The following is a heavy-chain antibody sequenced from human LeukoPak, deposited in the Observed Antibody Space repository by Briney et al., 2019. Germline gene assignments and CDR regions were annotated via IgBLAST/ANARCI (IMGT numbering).Heavy chain of an antibody. J-gene: IGHJ4*02. CDR2: IYYSGST. CDR3: ARQGEYSGYQAFDY. CDR1: GGSISSYY. V-gene: IGHV4-59*08. Sequence: SETLSLTCTVSGGSISSYYWSWLRQPPGKGLEWIGYIYYSGSTNYNPSLKSRVTISVDTSKNQFSLKLSSVTAADTAVYYCARQGEYSGYQAFDYWGQGTLVTVSS. D-gene: IGHD5-12*01.